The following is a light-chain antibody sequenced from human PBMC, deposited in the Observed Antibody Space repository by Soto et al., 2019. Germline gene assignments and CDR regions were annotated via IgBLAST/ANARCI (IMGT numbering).Light chain of an antibody. Sequence: EIVMTQSPATLSVSPGERATLSCRASQSVSSNLAWYQQKPGQAPRLLIYGASTRATGIPASFSGSGSGTEFTLTISSLKSEDFAVYYSQQYTNWPPLTFGGGTKVEIK. V-gene: IGKV3-15*01. CDR2: GAS. CDR1: QSVSSN. CDR3: QQYTNWPPLT. J-gene: IGKJ4*01.